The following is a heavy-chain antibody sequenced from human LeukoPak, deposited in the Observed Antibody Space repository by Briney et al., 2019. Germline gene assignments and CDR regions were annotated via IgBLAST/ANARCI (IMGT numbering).Heavy chain of an antibody. Sequence: ASVKVSCKASGYTFTGYYMHWVRQAPGQGLEWMGWINPNSGGTNYTQKFQGRVTMTRDTSISTAYMELSRLRSDDTAVYYCARWGYYGSGSSDYWGQGTLVTVSS. J-gene: IGHJ4*02. CDR3: ARWGYYGSGSSDY. V-gene: IGHV1-2*02. D-gene: IGHD3-10*01. CDR2: INPNSGGT. CDR1: GYTFTGYY.